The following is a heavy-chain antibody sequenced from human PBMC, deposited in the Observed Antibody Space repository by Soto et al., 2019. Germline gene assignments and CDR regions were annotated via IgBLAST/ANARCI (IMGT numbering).Heavy chain of an antibody. J-gene: IGHJ6*02. CDR3: ARTVYDFWSGSYYYGMDV. V-gene: IGHV2-70*01. D-gene: IGHD3-3*01. CDR2: IDWDDDK. CDR1: GFSLSTSGMC. Sequence: SGPTLVNPTQTLTLTCTLSGFSLSTSGMCVSWIRQPPGKALEWLALIDWDDDKYYSTSLKTRLTISKDTSKNQVVLTMTNMDPVDTATYYCARTVYDFWSGSYYYGMDVWGQGTTVTVSS.